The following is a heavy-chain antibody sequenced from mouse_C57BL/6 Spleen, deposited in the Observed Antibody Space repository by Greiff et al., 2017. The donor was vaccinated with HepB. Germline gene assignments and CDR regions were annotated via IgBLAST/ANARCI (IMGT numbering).Heavy chain of an antibody. J-gene: IGHJ4*01. Sequence: VQLQQSGAELVKPGASVKISCKASGYAFSSYWMNWVKQRPGKGLEWIGQIYPGDGDTNYNGKFKGKATLTADKSSSTAYMQLSSLTSEDSAVYFCARPLHYGNYDYAMDYWGQGTSVTVSS. D-gene: IGHD2-1*01. CDR3: ARPLHYGNYDYAMDY. V-gene: IGHV1-80*01. CDR2: IYPGDGDT. CDR1: GYAFSSYW.